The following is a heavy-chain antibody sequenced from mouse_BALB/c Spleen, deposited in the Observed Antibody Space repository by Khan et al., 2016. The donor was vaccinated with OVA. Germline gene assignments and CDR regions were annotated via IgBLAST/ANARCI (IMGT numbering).Heavy chain of an antibody. D-gene: IGHD1-2*01. Sequence: QVQLKESGPGLVAPSQSLSITCTVSGFSLTSYGVNWVRQPPGKGLEWLGVIWGDGSTNNHSAIISRLSINTDNSKSQVFLQLSSLQTDDTATYYCVRFTAATRNYYAMDYWGQGTSVTVSS. CDR1: GFSLTSYG. CDR3: VRFTAATRNYYAMDY. CDR2: IWGDGST. J-gene: IGHJ4*01. V-gene: IGHV2-3*01.